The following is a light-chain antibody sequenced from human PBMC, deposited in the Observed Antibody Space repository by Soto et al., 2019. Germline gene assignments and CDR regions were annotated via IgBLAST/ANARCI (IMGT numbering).Light chain of an antibody. Sequence: QSVLTQPRSVSGRPGQSVSISCSGTSSDVGTYNYASWYQQHPGKAPKLMIYDVSKRPSGAPDRFSGSKSGNTASLTISGLQAEDEADYYCCSYAGGYTHAVFGGGTKVTVL. V-gene: IGLV2-11*01. CDR2: DVS. CDR1: SSDVGTYNY. J-gene: IGLJ2*01. CDR3: CSYAGGYTHAV.